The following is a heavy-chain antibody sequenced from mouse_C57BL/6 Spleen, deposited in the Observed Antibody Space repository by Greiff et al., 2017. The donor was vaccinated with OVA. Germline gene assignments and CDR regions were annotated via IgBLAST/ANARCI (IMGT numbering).Heavy chain of an antibody. Sequence: QVQLQQPGAELVMPGASVKLSCKASGYTFTSYWLHWVKQRPGQGLEWIGEIDPSDRYTNYNQKFKGKSTLTVDKSSSTAYMQLSSLTSEDSAVYYCARCHYGSSYFDYWGQGTTLTVSS. CDR1: GYTFTSYW. J-gene: IGHJ2*01. V-gene: IGHV1-69*01. CDR3: ARCHYGSSYFDY. CDR2: IDPSDRYT. D-gene: IGHD1-1*01.